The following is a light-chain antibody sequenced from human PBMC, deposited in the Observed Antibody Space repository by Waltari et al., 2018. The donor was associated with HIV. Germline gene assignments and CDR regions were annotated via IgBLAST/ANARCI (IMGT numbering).Light chain of an antibody. V-gene: IGKV1-9*01. CDR1: RGISNY. CDR2: AAS. Sequence: DIQLTQSPSFLSASVGDRVTITCRASRGISNYFAWYQQKPGKAPKLLIYAASILESGVPSRFSGSGSGTEFSLTIGSLQPEDFATYYCQQLESYTQITFGGGTKVEIK. CDR3: QQLESYTQIT. J-gene: IGKJ4*01.